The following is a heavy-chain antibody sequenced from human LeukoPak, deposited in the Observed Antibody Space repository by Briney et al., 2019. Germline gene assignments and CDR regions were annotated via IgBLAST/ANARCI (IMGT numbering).Heavy chain of an antibody. D-gene: IGHD3-16*01. V-gene: IGHV3-23*01. CDR2: VSGSGGHT. Sequence: QTGGSLRLSCAASGFTFSSYAMTWVRQAPGKGLGWVSAVSGSGGHTYYADSVKGRFTISRDNSKNTLYLQMDTLRAEDTAVYYCAKDAALYPFFFDYWGQGTLVTVSS. CDR3: AKDAALYPFFFDY. CDR1: GFTFSSYA. J-gene: IGHJ4*02.